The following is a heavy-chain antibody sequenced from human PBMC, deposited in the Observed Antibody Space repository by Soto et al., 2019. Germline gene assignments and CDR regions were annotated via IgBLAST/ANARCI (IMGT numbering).Heavy chain of an antibody. CDR2: IIPIFGTA. J-gene: IGHJ6*02. D-gene: IGHD2-2*01. CDR1: GGTFSSYA. Sequence: QVQLVQSGAEVKKPGSSVKVSCKASGGTFSSYAISWVRQAPGQGLEWMGGIIPIFGTANYAQKFQGRVTITADESTSTAYMELSSLRSEDTAVYYCARAPLGYRLPAHYYYCGMDVWGQGTTVTVSS. V-gene: IGHV1-69*12. CDR3: ARAPLGYRLPAHYYYCGMDV.